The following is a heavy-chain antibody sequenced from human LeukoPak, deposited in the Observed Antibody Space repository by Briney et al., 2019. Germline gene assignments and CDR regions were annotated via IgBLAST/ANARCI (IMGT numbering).Heavy chain of an antibody. CDR1: GFGFSNYW. J-gene: IGHJ4*02. D-gene: IGHD3-10*01. Sequence: PGGALRLSFAASGFGFSNYWMSWVRPAPGKGLEWVANIKEDGSEKHYVDSVKGRFTLSRDNAKTSLYLQMNSLRAEDTAVYYCARTIRGYWGQGTLVTVSS. V-gene: IGHV3-7*01. CDR3: ARTIRGY. CDR2: IKEDGSEK.